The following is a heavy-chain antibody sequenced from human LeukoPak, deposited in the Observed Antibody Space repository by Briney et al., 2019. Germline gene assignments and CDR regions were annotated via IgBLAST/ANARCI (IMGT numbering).Heavy chain of an antibody. Sequence: SQTLSLTCAVSGGSISSGGYYWSWVRQHPEKGLEWIGYIYYSGTAYYNPSLKSRVTMSVDTSKNQFSLKLSSVTAADTAVYYCARAPKRYGMDVWGQGTTVTVSS. J-gene: IGHJ6*02. CDR2: IYYSGTA. CDR1: GGSISSGGYY. V-gene: IGHV4-31*11. CDR3: ARAPKRYGMDV.